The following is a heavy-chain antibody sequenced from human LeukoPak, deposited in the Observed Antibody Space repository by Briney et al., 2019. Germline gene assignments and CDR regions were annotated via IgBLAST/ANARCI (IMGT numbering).Heavy chain of an antibody. V-gene: IGHV1-2*02. Sequence: GASVKVSCKTSGYTFTGYYIHWVRQAPGRGLEWMGWINPNSGDTNYAQKFQGRVSMTGDTSISTAYMELSRLRSDDTAVYYCARFWGIAVAGIDAFDIWGQGTMVTVSS. D-gene: IGHD6-19*01. CDR3: ARFWGIAVAGIDAFDI. J-gene: IGHJ3*02. CDR2: INPNSGDT. CDR1: GYTFTGYY.